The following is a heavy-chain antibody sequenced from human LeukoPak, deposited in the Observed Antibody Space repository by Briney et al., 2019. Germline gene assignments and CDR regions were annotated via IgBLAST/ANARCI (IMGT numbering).Heavy chain of an antibody. CDR2: IDHTGIT. V-gene: IGHV4-59*12. CDR1: DDSITIYY. D-gene: IGHD6-13*01. Sequence: SETLSLTCTVSDDSITIYYWSWIRQPPGKGLEWIGYIDHTGITNYNPSLNSRVTISRDTSKNHFSLKLSSVTAADTAVYYCAREGDSSSVGWFDPWGQGTLVTVSS. CDR3: AREGDSSSVGWFDP. J-gene: IGHJ5*02.